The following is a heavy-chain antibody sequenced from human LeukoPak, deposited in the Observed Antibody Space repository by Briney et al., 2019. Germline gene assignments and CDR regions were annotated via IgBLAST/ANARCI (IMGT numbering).Heavy chain of an antibody. J-gene: IGHJ4*02. CDR2: ISSSGTPK. CDR3: VRDDGHHWFDF. D-gene: IGHD1-1*01. CDR1: GFIFSDYY. Sequence: GVALRLSCGASGFIFSDYYMSWIRQAPGKGLEWISYISSSGTPKYYAASVKGRFTISRDNAKKSLFLQMNSLRDEDTAVYYCVRDDGHHWFDFWGQGTLVTVSS. V-gene: IGHV3-11*01.